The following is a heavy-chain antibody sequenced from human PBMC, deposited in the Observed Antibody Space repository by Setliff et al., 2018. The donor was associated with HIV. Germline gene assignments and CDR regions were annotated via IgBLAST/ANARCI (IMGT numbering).Heavy chain of an antibody. D-gene: IGHD3-22*01. J-gene: IGHJ4*02. Sequence: SETLSLTCTVSGGSISSYYWSWIRQPPGKGLEWIGNIYSSGSTNYNPSLKSRVTMTSDTSTNTVYMELRSLRSEETAVFYCARDGGDGSGYYYADYWGQGTLVTVSS. CDR2: IYSSGST. CDR1: GGSISSYY. V-gene: IGHV4-4*08. CDR3: ARDGGDGSGYYYADY.